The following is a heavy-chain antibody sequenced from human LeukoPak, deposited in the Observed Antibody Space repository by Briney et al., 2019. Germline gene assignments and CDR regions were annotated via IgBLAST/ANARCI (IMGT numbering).Heavy chain of an antibody. CDR2: INWNGGST. CDR3: AREAVAEGGYYYYMDV. D-gene: IGHD6-13*01. V-gene: IGHV3-20*04. J-gene: IGHJ6*03. Sequence: GGSLRLSCAASGFTFDDYGMSWVRQAPGKGLEWVSGINWNGGSTGYADSVKGRFTISRDNAKTSLYLQMISLRAEDTALYSCAREAVAEGGYYYYMDVWGKGTTVTVSS. CDR1: GFTFDDYG.